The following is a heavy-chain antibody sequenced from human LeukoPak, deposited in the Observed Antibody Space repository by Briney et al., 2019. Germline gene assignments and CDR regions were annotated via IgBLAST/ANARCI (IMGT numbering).Heavy chain of an antibody. J-gene: IGHJ4*02. CDR3: ASQLPYSSVLFDY. D-gene: IGHD6-19*01. CDR2: INPNSGGT. CDR1: GYTFTGYY. Sequence: ASVKVSCKASGYTFTGYYMHWVRQAPGQGLAWMGWINPNSGGTNYAQKFEGRVTITRDTSISTAYIELSRLRSGDTAVYYCASQLPYSSVLFDYWGQGPLVTVSS. V-gene: IGHV1-2*02.